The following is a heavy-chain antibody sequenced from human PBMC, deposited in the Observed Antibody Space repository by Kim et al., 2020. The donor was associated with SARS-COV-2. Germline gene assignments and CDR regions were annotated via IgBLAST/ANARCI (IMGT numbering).Heavy chain of an antibody. CDR3: ARDRVQLEPGIDAFDI. J-gene: IGHJ3*02. V-gene: IGHV3-21*01. D-gene: IGHD1-1*01. Sequence: GGSLRLSCAASGFTFSSYSMNWVRQAPGKGLEWVSSISSSSSYIYYADSVKGRFTISRDNAKNSLYLQMNSLRAEDTAVYYCARDRVQLEPGIDAFDIWGQGTMVTVSS. CDR2: ISSSSSYI. CDR1: GFTFSSYS.